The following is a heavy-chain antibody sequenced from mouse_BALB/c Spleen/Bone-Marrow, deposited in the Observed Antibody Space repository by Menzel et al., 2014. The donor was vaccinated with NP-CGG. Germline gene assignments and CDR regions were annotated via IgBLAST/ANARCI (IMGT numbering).Heavy chain of an antibody. D-gene: IGHD1-1*01. J-gene: IGHJ1*01. CDR3: ARYLHYYGSSYGCFDV. CDR1: GYTFTSYW. V-gene: IGHV1S81*02. Sequence: QVQLQQSGAELVKPGASVKLSCKASGYTFTSYWMHWVKQRPGQGLEWIGEINPSNGRTNYNEKFKSKATLTVDKSSSTAYMQLSSLTSEDSAVYYCARYLHYYGSSYGCFDVWGAGTTVTVSS. CDR2: INPSNGRT.